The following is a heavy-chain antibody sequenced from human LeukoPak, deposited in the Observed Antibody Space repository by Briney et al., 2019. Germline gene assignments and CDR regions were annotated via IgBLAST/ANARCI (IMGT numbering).Heavy chain of an antibody. D-gene: IGHD1-26*01. CDR2: TYYRSKWYN. V-gene: IGHV6-1*01. Sequence: SQTLSLTCAISGDSVSSNSAAWNWIRQSPSRGLEWLGRTYYRSKWYNDYAVSVKSRITINPDTSKNQFSLQLNSVAPEDTAVYYCARGVDGSYYRDYYYYYMDVWGKGTTVTVSS. J-gene: IGHJ6*03. CDR1: GDSVSSNSAA. CDR3: ARGVDGSYYRDYYYYYMDV.